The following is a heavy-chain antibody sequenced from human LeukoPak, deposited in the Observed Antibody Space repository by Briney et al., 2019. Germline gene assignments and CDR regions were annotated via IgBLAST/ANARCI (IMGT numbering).Heavy chain of an antibody. CDR1: GFSFTNAW. D-gene: IGHD3-10*01. CDR2: IKSKADGETT. Sequence: GGSLRLSCAASGFSFTNAWMTWVRQAPGKGLEWVGRIKSKADGETTDYAAPVKGGCTMSRDDSKATLYLQMNYVNTEDTAVYYCTTDLAITMIRGVIVYWGQGTLVTVSS. CDR3: TTDLAITMIRGVIVY. V-gene: IGHV3-15*05. J-gene: IGHJ4*02.